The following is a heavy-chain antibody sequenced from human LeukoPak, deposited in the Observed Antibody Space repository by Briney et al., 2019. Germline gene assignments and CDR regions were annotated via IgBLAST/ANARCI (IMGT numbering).Heavy chain of an antibody. CDR1: VFTFSSYG. CDR2: ISGSGGST. V-gene: IGHV3-23*01. CDR3: AKDQRMIVVVRGANFDY. Sequence: GRTLRLSCAASVFTFSSYGMSWVRQAPGKGLEWVSAISGSGGSTYYADSVKGRFTISRDNSKNTLYLQMNSLRAEDTAVYYCAKDQRMIVVVRGANFDYWGQGTLVTVSS. D-gene: IGHD3-22*01. J-gene: IGHJ4*02.